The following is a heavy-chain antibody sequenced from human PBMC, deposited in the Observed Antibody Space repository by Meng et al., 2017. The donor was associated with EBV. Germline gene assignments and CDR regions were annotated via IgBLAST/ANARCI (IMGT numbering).Heavy chain of an antibody. CDR3: TRMSSPLDY. D-gene: IGHD2-2*01. CDR2: IRSKAKSYAT. J-gene: IGHJ4*02. CDR1: GFTLSGSA. Sequence: EVQLVEVGGGLVQPGGSLKLSCAAFGFTLSGSAMHWVRQASGKGLEWVGRIRSKAKSYATAYAASVKGRFTISRDDSKNTAYLQMNSLKTEDTAVYYCTRMSSPLDYWGQGTLVTVFS. V-gene: IGHV3-73*02.